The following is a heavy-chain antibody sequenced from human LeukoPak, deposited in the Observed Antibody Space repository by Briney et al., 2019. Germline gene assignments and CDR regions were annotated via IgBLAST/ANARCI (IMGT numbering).Heavy chain of an antibody. J-gene: IGHJ4*02. CDR3: AKGTWYHGSGSEISQDY. Sequence: PGGSLRXXXXXXXXTFSGXAMSWVXQAPGKGLEWVSYISGSGGTTYYADSVKGRFTISRDNSKNILSLQMDSLRSEDTAVYYCAKGTWYHGSGSEISQDYWGQGTLVTVSS. CDR2: ISGSGGTT. CDR1: XXTFSGXA. D-gene: IGHD3-10*01. V-gene: IGHV3-23*01.